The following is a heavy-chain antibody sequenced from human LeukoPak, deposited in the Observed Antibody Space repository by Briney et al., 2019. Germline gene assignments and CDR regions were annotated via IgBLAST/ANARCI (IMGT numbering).Heavy chain of an antibody. CDR1: GFTVTNNY. V-gene: IGHV3-66*01. Sequence: PGGSLRLSCAASGFTVTNNYMSWVRQAPGKGLEWVSIIYSAGNTYYAESVKGRFTISRDNSKNTLNLQMNSLRAEDTAVYYCARENRRSYYDSSGFDCWGQGTLVTVSS. D-gene: IGHD3-22*01. J-gene: IGHJ4*02. CDR3: ARENRRSYYDSSGFDC. CDR2: IYSAGNT.